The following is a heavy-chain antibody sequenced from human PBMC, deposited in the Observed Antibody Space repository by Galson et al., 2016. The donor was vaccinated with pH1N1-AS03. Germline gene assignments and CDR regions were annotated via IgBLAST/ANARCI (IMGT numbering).Heavy chain of an antibody. J-gene: IGHJ4*02. CDR1: GFTFSNYA. CDR2: FTGRGDSA. Sequence: SLRLSCAASGFTFSNYAMSWVRRTPAKGLEWVSGFTGRGDSAFYADSVKGRFTVSRDYSKDILYLQMNSLRAEDTAVYYCAKDASGDTSAWYYFDSWGPGILVTVSS. D-gene: IGHD6-19*01. V-gene: IGHV3-23*01. CDR3: AKDASGDTSAWYYFDS.